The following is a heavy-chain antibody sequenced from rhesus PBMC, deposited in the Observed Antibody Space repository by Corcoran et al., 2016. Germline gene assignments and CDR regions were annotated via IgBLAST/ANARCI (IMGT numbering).Heavy chain of an antibody. V-gene: IGHV3S42*01. Sequence: EVQLVESGGCLAKPGGSLRLSCSASGFTFSRYWLNSVRQTPGKWLDWSAAFNSGGGSSYYADSLKGRFTISRDNSKNTLSLQMSRLRAEDTAVYCYAKEPTVNTSGYWGQGVLVTVSS. CDR1: GFTFSRYW. J-gene: IGHJ4*01. D-gene: IGHD4-35*01. CDR2: FNSGGGSS. CDR3: AKEPTVNTSGY.